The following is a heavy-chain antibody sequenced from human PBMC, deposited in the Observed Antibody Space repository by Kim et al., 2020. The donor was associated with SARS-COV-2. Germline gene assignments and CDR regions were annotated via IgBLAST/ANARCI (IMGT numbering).Heavy chain of an antibody. V-gene: IGHV3-11*04. CDR3: ARAITIFGAHWNYGMDV. J-gene: IGHJ6*02. D-gene: IGHD3-3*01. Sequence: GRFTISSDNAKNSLYLQMNSLRAEDTAVYYCARAITIFGAHWNYGMDVWGQGTTVTVSS.